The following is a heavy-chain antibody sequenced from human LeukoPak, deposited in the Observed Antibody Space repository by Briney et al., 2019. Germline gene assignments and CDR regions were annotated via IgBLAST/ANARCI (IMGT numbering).Heavy chain of an antibody. V-gene: IGHV4-59*01. J-gene: IGHJ4*02. Sequence: SETLSLTCTVAGGSISSYYWSWIRQPPGKGLEWIGYIYYSGSTNYNPSLKSRVTISVDTSKNQFSLKLSSVTAADTAVYYCAXDGYDFWSGYGSSWYYFDYWGQGTLVTVSS. D-gene: IGHD3-3*01. CDR2: IYYSGST. CDR3: AXDGYDFWSGYGSSWYYFDY. CDR1: GGSISSYY.